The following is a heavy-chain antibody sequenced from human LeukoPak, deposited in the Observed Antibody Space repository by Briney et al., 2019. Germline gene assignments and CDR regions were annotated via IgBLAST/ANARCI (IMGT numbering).Heavy chain of an antibody. Sequence: AGSLRLSCAASGFTFSSYAMHWVRQAPGKGLEYVSAISSDGGSTYYANSVKGRFTISRDNSKNTLYLQMGSLRVEDMAVYYCARPLIAAPGTPYYYYGMDVWGQGTTVTVSS. J-gene: IGHJ6*02. CDR2: ISSDGGST. CDR3: ARPLIAAPGTPYYYYGMDV. CDR1: GFTFSSYA. V-gene: IGHV3-64*01. D-gene: IGHD6-13*01.